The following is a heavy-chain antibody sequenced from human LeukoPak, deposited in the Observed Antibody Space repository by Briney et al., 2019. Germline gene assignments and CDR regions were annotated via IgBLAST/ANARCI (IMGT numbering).Heavy chain of an antibody. Sequence: GGSLRLSCAASGFTFSSYGMHWVRQAPGKGLEWVAVISYDGSNKYYADSVKGRFTISRDNSKNTLYLQMNSLRAEDTAVYYCAKGGGGPRQRFLEWLWGLDAFDIWGQGTMVTVSS. J-gene: IGHJ3*02. CDR1: GFTFSSYG. D-gene: IGHD3-3*01. V-gene: IGHV3-30*18. CDR2: ISYDGSNK. CDR3: AKGGGGPRQRFLEWLWGLDAFDI.